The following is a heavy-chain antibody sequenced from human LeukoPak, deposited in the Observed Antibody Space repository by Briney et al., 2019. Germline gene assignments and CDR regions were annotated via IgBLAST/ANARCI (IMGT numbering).Heavy chain of an antibody. J-gene: IGHJ4*02. V-gene: IGHV6-1*01. CDR2: TCFRSKWYY. CDR1: GDSVSSNSAA. D-gene: IGHD3-16*01. CDR3: ARSAVGGHNDF. Sequence: LSQTLSLTCAISGDSVSSNSAAWVWFRQSPSRGLEWLARTCFRSKWYYDYAVSVRSRIVISPDTSKNQFSLQLNSVTPDDTAVFFCARSAVGGHNDFWGQGTLVTVSS.